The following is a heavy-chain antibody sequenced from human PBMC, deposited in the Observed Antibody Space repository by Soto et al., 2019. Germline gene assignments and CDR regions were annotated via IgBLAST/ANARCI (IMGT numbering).Heavy chain of an antibody. CDR2: ISSNGGST. V-gene: IGHV3-64D*06. CDR1: GFTFTSYA. J-gene: IGHJ4*02. CDR3: VKDRWIDY. Sequence: PGGSLRLSCSVSGFTFTSYAMHWVRQAPGKGLEYASSISSNGGSTYYADSVKGRFTISRDNSKNTLYLQMSSLRAEDTAVYYCVKDRWIDYWGQGTLVTVSS. D-gene: IGHD2-15*01.